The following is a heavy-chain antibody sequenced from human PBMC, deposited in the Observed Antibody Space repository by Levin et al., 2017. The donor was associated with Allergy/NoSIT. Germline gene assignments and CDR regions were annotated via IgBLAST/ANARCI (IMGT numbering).Heavy chain of an antibody. J-gene: IGHJ5*02. CDR1: GYTFTGYY. CDR2: INPNSGGT. V-gene: IGHV1-2*02. D-gene: IGHD2-2*02. CDR3: ARAWGSTSCYTCWFDP. Sequence: ASVKVSCKASGYTFTGYYMHWVRQAPGQGLEWMGWINPNSGGTNYAQKFQGRVTMTRDTSISTAYMELSRLRSDDTAVYYCARAWGSTSCYTCWFDPWGQGTLVTVSS.